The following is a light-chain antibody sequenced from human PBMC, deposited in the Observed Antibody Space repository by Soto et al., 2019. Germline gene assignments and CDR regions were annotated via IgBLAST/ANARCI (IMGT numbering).Light chain of an antibody. Sequence: DIQMTQSPSSLSASVGDRVTITCRASQSISSNLNWYQQKPGKAPKLLIHAASSLPSGVPSRFSGSGSGTDFTLTISSLQPEDFATYYCQQSYRIPPPFGPGTKVDVK. CDR1: QSISSN. CDR2: AAS. CDR3: QQSYRIPPP. V-gene: IGKV1-39*01. J-gene: IGKJ3*01.